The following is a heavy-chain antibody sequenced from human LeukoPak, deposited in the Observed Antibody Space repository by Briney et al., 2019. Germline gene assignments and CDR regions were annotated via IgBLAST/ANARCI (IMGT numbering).Heavy chain of an antibody. Sequence: TGGSLRLSCAASGFTFSSFWMHWVRQAPGKGLVWVSRINSDGNTGSSISYADSVKGRFTISRDNSKNTLYLQMNSLRAEDTAVYYCARVFPGYSSYYFDYWGQGTLVTVSS. CDR2: INSDGNTGSSI. V-gene: IGHV3-74*01. J-gene: IGHJ4*02. D-gene: IGHD6-13*01. CDR1: GFTFSSFW. CDR3: ARVFPGYSSYYFDY.